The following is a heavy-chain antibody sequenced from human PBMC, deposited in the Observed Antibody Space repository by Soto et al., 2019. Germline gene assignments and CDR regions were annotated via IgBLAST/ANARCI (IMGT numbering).Heavy chain of an antibody. J-gene: IGHJ3*02. D-gene: IGHD3-22*01. CDR3: AREGYYDSSGYYGAFEI. V-gene: IGHV1-2*02. CDR2: INPNSGGT. CDR1: GYTFTGYY. Sequence: ASVKVSCKASGYTFTGYYMHWVRQAPGQGLEWMGWINPNSGGTNYAQKFQGRVTMTRDTSISTAYMELSRLRSDDTAVYYCAREGYYDSSGYYGAFEIWGQGTMVTVSS.